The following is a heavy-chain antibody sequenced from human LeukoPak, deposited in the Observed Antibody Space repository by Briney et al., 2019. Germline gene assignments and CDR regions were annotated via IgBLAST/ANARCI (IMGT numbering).Heavy chain of an antibody. J-gene: IGHJ5*02. V-gene: IGHV3-33*08. CDR3: ARESQYYDSSGYYLGWFDP. CDR2: IWYDGSNK. Sequence: QPGGSLRLSCAASGFTFSSYGMHWVRQAPGKGLEWVAVIWYDGSNKYYADSVKGRFTISRDNSKNTLYLQMNSLRAEDTAVYYCARESQYYDSSGYYLGWFDPWGQGTLVTVSS. D-gene: IGHD3-22*01. CDR1: GFTFSSYG.